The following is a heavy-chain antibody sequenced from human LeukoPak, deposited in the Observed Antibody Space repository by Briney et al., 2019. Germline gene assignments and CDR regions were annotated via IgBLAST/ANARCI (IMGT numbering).Heavy chain of an antibody. CDR2: IKQDGSEK. J-gene: IGHJ4*02. Sequence: QPGGSLRLSCATSRFIFSSYWMTWVRRTPGKGLEWVANIKQDGSEKNYVDSVKGRFTISRDNAKNSLYLQMNSLRAEDTAVYYCARGQQQFWYWGQGTLVTVSS. CDR1: RFIFSSYW. D-gene: IGHD3-3*02. V-gene: IGHV3-7*03. CDR3: ARGQQQFWY.